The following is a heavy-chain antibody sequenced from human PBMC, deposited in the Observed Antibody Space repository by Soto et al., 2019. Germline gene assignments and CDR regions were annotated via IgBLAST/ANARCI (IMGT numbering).Heavy chain of an antibody. CDR1: GFTVSRNF. V-gene: IGHV3-53*01. CDR3: ARDLGPSSYGSVVGY. J-gene: IGHJ4*02. Sequence: PGGSLRLSCAASGFTVSRNFMSWVRQAPGKGLEWVSVIYSGDNVNYADSVRGRFTISRDSSRNSLSLQMNSLTVEDTAVYYCARDLGPSSYGSVVGYWGQGTLVTVSS. D-gene: IGHD3-10*01. CDR2: IYSGDNV.